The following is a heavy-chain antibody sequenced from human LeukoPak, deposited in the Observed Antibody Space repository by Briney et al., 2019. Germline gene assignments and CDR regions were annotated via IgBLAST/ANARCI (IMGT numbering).Heavy chain of an antibody. CDR3: ASGRTNYPYFDY. J-gene: IGHJ4*02. D-gene: IGHD1-7*01. CDR1: GFTFSGNW. CDR2: IKQDGFEK. Sequence: GGSLRLSCAASGFTFSGNWMSWVRQAPGKGLEWVANIKQDGFEKYYGDSLKGRFTISRDNAKNSLYLQMNSLRVEDTAVYYCASGRTNYPYFDYWGQGTLVTVSS. V-gene: IGHV3-7*05.